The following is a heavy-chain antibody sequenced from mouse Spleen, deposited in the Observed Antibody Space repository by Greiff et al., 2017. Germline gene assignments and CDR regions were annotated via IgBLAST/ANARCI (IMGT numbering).Heavy chain of an antibody. Sequence: VQGVESGAELVRPGASVTLSCKASGYTFTDYEMHWVKQTPVHGLEWIGAIDPETGGTAYNQKFKGKAILTADKSSSTAYMELRSLTSEDSAVYYCTRIGNLYFDVWGTGTTVTVSS. J-gene: IGHJ1*03. D-gene: IGHD2-14*01. V-gene: IGHV1-15*01. CDR3: TRIGNLYFDV. CDR1: GYTFTDYE. CDR2: IDPETGGT.